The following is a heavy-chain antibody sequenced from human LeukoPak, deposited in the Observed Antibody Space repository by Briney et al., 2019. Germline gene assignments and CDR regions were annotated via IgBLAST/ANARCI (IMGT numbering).Heavy chain of an antibody. J-gene: IGHJ4*02. Sequence: GGSLRLSCAASGFTFSSYGMHWVRQAPGKGLEWVAFIRCDGSNKYYADSVKGRFTISRDNSKNTLYLQMNSLRAEDTAVYYCAKDRRRDYDCFTFDYWGQGTLVTVSS. V-gene: IGHV3-30*02. CDR2: IRCDGSNK. CDR1: GFTFSSYG. CDR3: AKDRRRDYDCFTFDY. D-gene: IGHD5-12*01.